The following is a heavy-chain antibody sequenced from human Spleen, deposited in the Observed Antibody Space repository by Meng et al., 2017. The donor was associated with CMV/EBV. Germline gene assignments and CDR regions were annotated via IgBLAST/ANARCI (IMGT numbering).Heavy chain of an antibody. CDR1: GFTFDDYG. V-gene: IGHV3-23*01. J-gene: IGHJ5*02. CDR2: ISASGGST. Sequence: GGSLRLSCAASGFTFDDYGMSWVRQAPGKGLEWVSVISASGGSTYYADSVKGRFTISRDNSKDTLYLQVNSLRAEDTALYYCAKMGTVEAWGQGTLVTVSS. CDR3: AKMGTVEA. D-gene: IGHD2-21*02.